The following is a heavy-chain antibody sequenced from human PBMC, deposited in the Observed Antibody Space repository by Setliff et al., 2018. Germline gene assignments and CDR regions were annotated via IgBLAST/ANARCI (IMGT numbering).Heavy chain of an antibody. CDR1: GGSFSGYY. V-gene: IGHV4-34*01. CDR2: INHSGST. Sequence: SETLSLTCAVYGGSFSGYYWSWIRQPPGKGLEWIGEINHSGSTNYNPSLKSRVTISVDTSKNQFSLKLSSVTAADTAVYCCAIGRYDYVWGSYRSDPYYFDYWGQGTLVTVSS. J-gene: IGHJ4*02. D-gene: IGHD3-16*02. CDR3: AIGRYDYVWGSYRSDPYYFDY.